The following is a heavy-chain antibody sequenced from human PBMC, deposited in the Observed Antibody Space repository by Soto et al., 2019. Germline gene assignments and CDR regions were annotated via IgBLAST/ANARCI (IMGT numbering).Heavy chain of an antibody. CDR2: ISYDGGNE. CDR1: GSTFSSYG. D-gene: IGHD1-26*01. V-gene: IGHV3-30*18. CDR3: AKDRYSGTYPTDFDY. Sequence: GGSLRLSCACSGSTFSSYGIHWVRQAPGKGLEWVALISYDGGNEKYTESVKDRFTISRDDSHNVAYLQMSSLRTEDTAMYYCAKDRYSGTYPTDFDYWGQGSLVTVSS. J-gene: IGHJ4*02.